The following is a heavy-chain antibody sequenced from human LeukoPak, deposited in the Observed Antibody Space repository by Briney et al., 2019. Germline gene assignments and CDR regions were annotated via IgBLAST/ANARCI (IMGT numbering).Heavy chain of an antibody. CDR1: GGSISSYY. J-gene: IGHJ6*03. Sequence: PSETLSLTCTVSGGSISSYYWSWIRQPPGKGPEWIGYIYYSGSTNYNPSLKSRVTISVDTSKNQFSLKLSSVTAADTAVYYCARDLRYYDSSGSYYYYYHMDVWGKGTTVTVSS. D-gene: IGHD3-22*01. CDR3: ARDLRYYDSSGSYYYYYHMDV. V-gene: IGHV4-59*01. CDR2: IYYSGST.